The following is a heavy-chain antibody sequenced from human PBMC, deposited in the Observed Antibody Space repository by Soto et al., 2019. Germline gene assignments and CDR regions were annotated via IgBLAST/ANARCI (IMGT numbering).Heavy chain of an antibody. J-gene: IGHJ6*02. CDR3: ARPLYTDCGGGSCGPPGYYYGMDV. V-gene: IGHV1-69*12. CDR1: GGTFSSYA. Sequence: QVQLVQSGAEVKKPGSSVKVSCKASGGTFSSYAISWVRQAPGQGLEWMGGIIPIFGTANYAQKIQGRVTTTADESTTPAYMERRSLRSKDTAVEYWARPLYTDCGGGSCGPPGYYYGMDVWGQGTTVTVSS. D-gene: IGHD2-15*01. CDR2: IIPIFGTA.